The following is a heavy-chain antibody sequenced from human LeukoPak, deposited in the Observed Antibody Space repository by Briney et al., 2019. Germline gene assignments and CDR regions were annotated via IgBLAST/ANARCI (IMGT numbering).Heavy chain of an antibody. CDR1: GGTFSSYD. Sequence: ASVKVSCKASGGTFSSYDINWVRQATGQGLEWMGWMNPNSGNTGYAQKFQGRVTITRNTSISTAYMELSSLRSEDTAVYYCARGLVLRYFDWLPNYYYYYYMDVWGKGTTVTVSS. D-gene: IGHD3-9*01. CDR3: ARGLVLRYFDWLPNYYYYYYMDV. V-gene: IGHV1-8*03. J-gene: IGHJ6*03. CDR2: MNPNSGNT.